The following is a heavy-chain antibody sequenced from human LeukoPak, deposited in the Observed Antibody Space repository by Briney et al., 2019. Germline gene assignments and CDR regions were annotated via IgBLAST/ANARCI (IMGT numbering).Heavy chain of an antibody. CDR1: GFTFRDYW. Sequence: GGSLRLSCAASGFTFRDYWMSWVRQPPGKGLEWVANINQDGSEKFYVDSVKGRFTVSRDNAKNSLYLQMNSLRAEDTAVYYCARYIVPPGIFWEFWGQGSLVTVSS. CDR3: ARYIVPPGIFWEF. D-gene: IGHD5-12*01. CDR2: INQDGSEK. V-gene: IGHV3-7*05. J-gene: IGHJ4*02.